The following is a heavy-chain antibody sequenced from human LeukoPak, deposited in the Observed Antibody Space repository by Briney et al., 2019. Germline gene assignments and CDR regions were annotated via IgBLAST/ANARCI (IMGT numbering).Heavy chain of an antibody. D-gene: IGHD6-19*01. CDR2: INPNSGGT. J-gene: IGHJ3*01. CDR1: GYTFTGYY. CDR3: ARDLYSSATDLYSSAWTGAFDV. V-gene: IGHV1-2*02. Sequence: ASVNVSCKTSGYTFTGYYMFWVRQAPGQGLEWMAWINPNSGGTNYAQRFQGRVTLTRDTSIATAYMELSSLKSDDTAVYFCARDLYSSATDLYSSAWTGAFDVWGQGTMVTVSS.